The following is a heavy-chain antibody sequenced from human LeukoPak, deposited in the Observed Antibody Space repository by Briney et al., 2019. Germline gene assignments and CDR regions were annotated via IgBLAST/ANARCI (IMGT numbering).Heavy chain of an antibody. CDR1: GYTFTGYY. V-gene: IGHV1-2*02. D-gene: IGHD6-19*01. Sequence: ASVKVSCKASGYTFTGYYMHWVRQAPGQGLEWMGWINPNSGGTNYAQKFQGRVTMTRDTSISTAYMELSRLRCDDTAVYYCARDYSSGWYRDDAFDIWGQGTMVTVSS. CDR3: ARDYSSGWYRDDAFDI. J-gene: IGHJ3*02. CDR2: INPNSGGT.